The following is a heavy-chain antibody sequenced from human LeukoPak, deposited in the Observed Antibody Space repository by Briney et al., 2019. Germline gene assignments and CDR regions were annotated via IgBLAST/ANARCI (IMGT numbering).Heavy chain of an antibody. V-gene: IGHV3-15*01. CDR3: TTGRRQLWSPLDY. Sequence: GGSLRLSCAASGLTFSNAWTSWVRQAPGKGLEWVGRIKSKTDGGTTDYAAPVKGRFTISRDDSKNTLYLQMNSLKTEDTAVYYCTTGRRQLWSPLDYWGQGTLVTVSS. CDR2: IKSKTDGGTT. D-gene: IGHD5-18*01. J-gene: IGHJ4*02. CDR1: GLTFSNAW.